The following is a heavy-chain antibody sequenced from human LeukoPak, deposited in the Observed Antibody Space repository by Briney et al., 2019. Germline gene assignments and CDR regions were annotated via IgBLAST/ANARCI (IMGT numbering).Heavy chain of an antibody. J-gene: IGHJ4*02. CDR1: GGTFSSYA. D-gene: IGHD3-10*01. CDR3: ARILDYYGSGSYPGYLDY. Sequence: SVKVSCKASGGTFSSYAISWVRQAPGQGLEWMGGIIPIFGTANYAQKFQGRVTITTDESTSTAYMELSSLRSEDTAVYYCARILDYYGSGSYPGYLDYWGQGTLVTVSS. V-gene: IGHV1-69*05. CDR2: IIPIFGTA.